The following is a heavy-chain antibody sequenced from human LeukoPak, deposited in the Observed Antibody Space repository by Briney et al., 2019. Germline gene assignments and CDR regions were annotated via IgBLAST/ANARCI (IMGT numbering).Heavy chain of an antibody. CDR1: GFTFSSYS. D-gene: IGHD6-13*01. V-gene: IGHV3-21*04. CDR2: ISSSSSYI. Sequence: GGSLRLSCAASGFTFSSYSMNWVRQAPGKGLEWVSSISSSSSYIYYADSVKGRFTISRDNSKNTLYLQMNSLRAEDTAVYYCAKKERMIAAADYWGQGTLVTVSS. CDR3: AKKERMIAAADY. J-gene: IGHJ4*02.